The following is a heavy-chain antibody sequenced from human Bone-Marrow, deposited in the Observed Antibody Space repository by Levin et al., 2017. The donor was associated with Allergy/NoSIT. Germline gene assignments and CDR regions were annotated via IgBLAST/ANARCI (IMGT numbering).Heavy chain of an antibody. CDR3: ARSLVRGSVSSPFYYLDV. CDR1: GDTFSNYA. J-gene: IGHJ6*03. D-gene: IGHD3-10*01. CDR2: ITPLLGST. Sequence: KISCKTSGDTFSNYAINWVRQAPGQGLEWVGRITPLLGSTDYAKKLQGRVTITADKSTYTAFMELRSLRSEDAAVYYCARSLVRGSVSSPFYYLDVWGRGTSVTVSS. V-gene: IGHV1-69*04.